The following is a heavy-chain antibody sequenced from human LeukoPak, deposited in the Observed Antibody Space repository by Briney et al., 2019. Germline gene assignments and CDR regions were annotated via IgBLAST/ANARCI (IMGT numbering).Heavy chain of an antibody. CDR3: ARGDPNDYVWGSYGH. D-gene: IGHD3-16*01. Sequence: SETLSLTCTVSGGSISSSSYYWGWIRQPPGKGLEWIGSIFYSGSTYYKPSLKSRVTISVDTSKNHFSLRLISVTAADTAVYYCARGDPNDYVWGSYGHWGQGTLVTVSS. CDR1: GGSISSSSYY. J-gene: IGHJ4*02. CDR2: IFYSGST. V-gene: IGHV4-39*07.